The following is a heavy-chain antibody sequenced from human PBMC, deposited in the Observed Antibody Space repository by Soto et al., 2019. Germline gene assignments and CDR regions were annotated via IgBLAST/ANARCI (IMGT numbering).Heavy chain of an antibody. CDR1: GFMFDSYA. D-gene: IGHD6-19*01. Sequence: GGSLRLSCVASGFMFDSYAMNWVRQAPGKGLEWVSYISPGGDRIYYAESLKGRITISRDNARNSLSLQMNILSDEDTAVYYCAKSADSAGWGVDFWGQGTLVTVYS. J-gene: IGHJ4*02. CDR3: AKSADSAGWGVDF. CDR2: ISPGGDRI. V-gene: IGHV3-48*02.